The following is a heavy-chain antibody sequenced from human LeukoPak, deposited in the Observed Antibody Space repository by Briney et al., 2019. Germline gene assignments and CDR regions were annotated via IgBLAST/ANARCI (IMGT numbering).Heavy chain of an antibody. CDR3: AKRGAYCSSTSCTDLDY. D-gene: IGHD2-2*01. CDR1: GFTFSDYY. Sequence: PGGSLRLSCAASGFTFSDYYMSWIRQAPGKGLEWVSYISSSGSTIYYADSVKGRFTISRDNAKNSLYLQMNSLTTEDTAVYYCAKRGAYCSSTSCTDLDYWGQGTLVTVSS. J-gene: IGHJ4*02. CDR2: ISSSGSTI. V-gene: IGHV3-11*01.